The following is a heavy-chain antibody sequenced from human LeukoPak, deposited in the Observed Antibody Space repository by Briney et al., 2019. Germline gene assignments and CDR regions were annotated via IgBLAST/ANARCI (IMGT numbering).Heavy chain of an antibody. Sequence: PGGSLRLSCAASGFTFSSYAMSWVRQAPGKGLEWVAVIWYDGSNKYYADSVKGRFTISRDNSKNTLYLQMNSLRAEDTAVYYCAKATTVGSNWFDPWGQGTLVTVSS. CDR3: AKATTVGSNWFDP. CDR2: IWYDGSNK. CDR1: GFTFSSYA. D-gene: IGHD4-23*01. V-gene: IGHV3-33*06. J-gene: IGHJ5*02.